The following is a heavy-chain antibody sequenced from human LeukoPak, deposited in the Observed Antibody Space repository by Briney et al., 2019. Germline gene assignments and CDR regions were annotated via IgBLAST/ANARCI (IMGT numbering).Heavy chain of an antibody. V-gene: IGHV4-59*01. Sequence: KPSETLSLTCTVSGASISSYYWSWIRQPPGKGLEWIGYIYYRGSTNYNPSLKSRVTISVDTSKNQFSLKLSSVTAADTAVYYCASGPYPAAGTDHQFDYWGQGTPVTVSS. CDR2: IYYRGST. D-gene: IGHD6-13*01. CDR3: ASGPYPAAGTDHQFDY. CDR1: GASISSYY. J-gene: IGHJ4*02.